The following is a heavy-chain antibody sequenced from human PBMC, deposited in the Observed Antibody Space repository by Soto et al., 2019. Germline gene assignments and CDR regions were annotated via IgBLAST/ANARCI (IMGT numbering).Heavy chain of an antibody. D-gene: IGHD3-10*01. CDR3: ASANMVRGVVDAFDI. CDR2: IYYSGST. Sequence: QLQLQESGPGLVKPSETLSLTCTVSGGSISSSSYYWGWIRQPPGKGLEWIGSIYYSGSTYYNPSLKSRVTISVDTSKNQFSLKLSSVTAADTAVYYCASANMVRGVVDAFDIWGQGTMVTVSS. CDR1: GGSISSSSYY. J-gene: IGHJ3*02. V-gene: IGHV4-39*01.